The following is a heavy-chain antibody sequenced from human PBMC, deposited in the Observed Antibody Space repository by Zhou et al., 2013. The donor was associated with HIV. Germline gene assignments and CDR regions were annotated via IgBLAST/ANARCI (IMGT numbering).Heavy chain of an antibody. CDR3: ARDGIVGATKGYYYYYYMDV. CDR1: GGTFSSYA. Sequence: QVQLVQSGAEVKKPGSSVKVSCKASGGTFSSYAISWVRQAPGQGLEWMGGIIPIFGTANYAQKFQGRVTITTDESTSTAYMELSSLRSEDTAVYYCARDGIVGATKGYYYYYYMDVWGKGTTVTVSS. CDR2: IIPIFGTA. J-gene: IGHJ6*03. D-gene: IGHD1-26*01. V-gene: IGHV1-69*05.